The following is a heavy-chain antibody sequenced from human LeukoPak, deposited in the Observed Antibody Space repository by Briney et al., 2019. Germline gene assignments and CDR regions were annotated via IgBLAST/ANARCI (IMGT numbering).Heavy chain of an antibody. J-gene: IGHJ4*02. Sequence: GGSLRLSCAASGFTFSSYWMSWVRQAPGRGLEWVANIKQDGSEKYYVDSVKGRFTISRDNAKNSLYLQMNSLRAEDTAVYYCAGTSSGWYPSYYYFDYWGQGTLVTVSS. CDR2: IKQDGSEK. V-gene: IGHV3-7*03. D-gene: IGHD6-19*01. CDR3: AGTSSGWYPSYYYFDY. CDR1: GFTFSSYW.